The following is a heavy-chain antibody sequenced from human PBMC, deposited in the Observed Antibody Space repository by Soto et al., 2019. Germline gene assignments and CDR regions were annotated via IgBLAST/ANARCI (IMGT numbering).Heavy chain of an antibody. CDR1: GFSLSTGGVG. V-gene: IGHV2-5*02. CDR2: IFWDDDK. Sequence: QITLKESGPTLVKPTQTLTLTCTFSGFSLSTGGVGVGWIRQPPGKALEWLGFIFWDDDKRYSPSLKSRLTTTKDTSKTQVLLTITNMDPVDTATYYCAHRGASQLELRNWGQGTLVTVSS. CDR3: AHRGASQLELRN. J-gene: IGHJ4*02. D-gene: IGHD1-7*01.